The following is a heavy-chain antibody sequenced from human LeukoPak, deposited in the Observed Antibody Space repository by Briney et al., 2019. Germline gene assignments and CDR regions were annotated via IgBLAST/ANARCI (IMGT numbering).Heavy chain of an antibody. CDR2: IRFDGSNK. V-gene: IGHV3-30*02. Sequence: PGGSLRLSCAASGFTFSNYAIHWVRQAPGKGLEWVAFIRFDGSNKYYADSVQGRFTISRDNSKNTLYLQMNSLRAEDTAVYYCAKGSSYDNYYYYGMDVWGQGTTVTVSS. CDR1: GFTFSNYA. J-gene: IGHJ6*02. D-gene: IGHD5-18*01. CDR3: AKGSSYDNYYYYGMDV.